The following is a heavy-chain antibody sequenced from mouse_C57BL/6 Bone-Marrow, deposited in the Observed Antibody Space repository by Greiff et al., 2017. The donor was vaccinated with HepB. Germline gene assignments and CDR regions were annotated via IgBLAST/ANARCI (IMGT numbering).Heavy chain of an antibody. V-gene: IGHV1-59*01. CDR1: GYTFTSYW. CDR2: IDPSDSYT. J-gene: IGHJ4*01. Sequence: QVQLQQPGAELVRPGTSVKLSCKASGYTFTSYWMHWVKQRPGQGLEWIGVIDPSDSYTNYNQKFKGKATLTVDTSSSTSYMQLSSRTSEDSAVYYCAREERLLWLRTPYFYAMDYWGQGTSVTVSS. CDR3: AREERLLWLRTPYFYAMDY. D-gene: IGHD2-2*01.